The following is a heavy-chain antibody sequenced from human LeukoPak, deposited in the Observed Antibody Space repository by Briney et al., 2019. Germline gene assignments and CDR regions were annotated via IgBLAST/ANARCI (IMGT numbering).Heavy chain of an antibody. V-gene: IGHV3-48*03. Sequence: SGGSLRLSCAASGFTFSSYEMNWVRQAPGKGLEWVPYISSSGSTIYYADSVKGRFTISRDNAKNSLYLQMNSLRAEDTAVYYCAGSIAAAGTKYFQHWGQGTLVTVSS. CDR3: AGSIAAAGTKYFQH. CDR1: GFTFSSYE. D-gene: IGHD6-13*01. J-gene: IGHJ1*01. CDR2: ISSSGSTI.